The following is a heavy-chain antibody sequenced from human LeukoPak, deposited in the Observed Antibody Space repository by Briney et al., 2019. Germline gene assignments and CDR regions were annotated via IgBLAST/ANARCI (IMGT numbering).Heavy chain of an antibody. V-gene: IGHV3-48*04. D-gene: IGHD3-22*01. J-gene: IGHJ3*02. CDR2: ISSSSDTI. CDR1: GFTFGSWR. CDR3: AREWYYGSSAYYAYAFDI. Sequence: PGGSLRLSCAGYGFTFGSWRMTWVRQAPGKGLEWVSYISSSSDTIYYADSVKGRFTISRDNAKSSLYLQMNSLRADDTAVYYCAREWYYGSSAYYAYAFDIWGQGTMVTVSS.